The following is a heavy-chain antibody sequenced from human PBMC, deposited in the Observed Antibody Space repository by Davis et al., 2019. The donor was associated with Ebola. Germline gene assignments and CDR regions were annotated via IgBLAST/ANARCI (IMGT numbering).Heavy chain of an antibody. J-gene: IGHJ4*02. Sequence: MPGGSLRLSCAVYGGSFSGYYWSWIRQPPGKGLEWIGEINHSGSTNYNPSLKSRVTIPVDKSKNQFSLKLSSVTAADTAVYYCASLFAPFDYWGQGTLVTVSS. CDR1: GGSFSGYY. V-gene: IGHV4-34*01. CDR2: INHSGST. D-gene: IGHD2-21*01. CDR3: ASLFAPFDY.